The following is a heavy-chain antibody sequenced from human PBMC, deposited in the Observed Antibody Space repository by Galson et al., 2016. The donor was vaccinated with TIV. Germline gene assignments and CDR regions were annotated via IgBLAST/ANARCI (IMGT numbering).Heavy chain of an antibody. J-gene: IGHJ3*01. CDR3: ARHGRRGPDFSSCDG. V-gene: IGHV5-51*01. CDR2: IYPRDSDT. D-gene: IGHD3/OR15-3a*01. CDR1: GYTFSNHW. Sequence: QSGAEVKKPGESLRISCEGSGYTFSNHWIGWVRQMPGKGLEWMGSIYPRDSDTRYSPSFQGQVTMSADKSISTAYLQWSSLKDSDSAIYYCARHGRRGPDFSSCDGWGQGTKVIVSS.